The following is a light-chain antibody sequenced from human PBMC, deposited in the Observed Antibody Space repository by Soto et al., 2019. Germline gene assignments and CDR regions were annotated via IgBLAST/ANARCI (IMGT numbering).Light chain of an antibody. Sequence: QSALTQPASVSGSPGQSITISCTGTSSDVGGYNYVSWYQQHPGKAPKLMIYDVSNRPSGVSNRFSGSKSGNTASLTISGLQDEDDADYYCSSYTSSSTLYVFGTGTKLTVL. CDR1: SSDVGGYNY. J-gene: IGLJ1*01. CDR3: SSYTSSSTLYV. CDR2: DVS. V-gene: IGLV2-14*01.